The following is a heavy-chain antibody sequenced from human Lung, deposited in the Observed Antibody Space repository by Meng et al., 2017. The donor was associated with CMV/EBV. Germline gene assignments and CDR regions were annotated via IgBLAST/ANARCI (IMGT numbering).Heavy chain of an antibody. CDR3: ARVGIVVVPAAIGRYYYYGMDV. CDR1: GYTFTSYY. Sequence: ASXXVSXKASGYTFTSYYMHWVRQAPGQGLEWMGIINPSGGSTSYAQKFQGRVTMTRDTSTSTVYMELSSLRSEDTAVYYCARVGIVVVPAAIGRYYYYGMDVWGQXTTVT. D-gene: IGHD2-2*02. V-gene: IGHV1-46*01. CDR2: INPSGGST. J-gene: IGHJ6*02.